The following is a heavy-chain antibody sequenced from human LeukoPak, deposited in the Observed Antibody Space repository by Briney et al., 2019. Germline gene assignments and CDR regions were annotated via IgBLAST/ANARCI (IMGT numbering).Heavy chain of an antibody. CDR2: INYSGST. CDR1: SESFSGYF. Sequence: SETLSLTCAIYSESFSGYFWSWIRQPPGKGLEWIGEINYSGSTNYNPSLKSRVTISVDTSKNQFSLKLSSVTAADTAVYYCASTYYYGSSGFRFDPWGQGTLVTVSS. D-gene: IGHD3-22*01. CDR3: ASTYYYGSSGFRFDP. V-gene: IGHV4-34*01. J-gene: IGHJ5*02.